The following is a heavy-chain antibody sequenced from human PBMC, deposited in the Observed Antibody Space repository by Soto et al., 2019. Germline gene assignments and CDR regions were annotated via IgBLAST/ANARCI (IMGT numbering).Heavy chain of an antibody. CDR3: ASTGYSSSWQNWFDP. CDR1: GYTFTSYY. D-gene: IGHD6-13*01. J-gene: IGHJ5*02. V-gene: IGHV1-46*01. CDR2: INPSGGST. Sequence: ASVKGSCKASGYTFTSYYMHWVRQAPGQGLEWMGIINPSGGSTSYAQKFQGRVTMTRDTSTSTVYMELSSLRSEDTAVYYCASTGYSSSWQNWFDPWGQGTLVTVSS.